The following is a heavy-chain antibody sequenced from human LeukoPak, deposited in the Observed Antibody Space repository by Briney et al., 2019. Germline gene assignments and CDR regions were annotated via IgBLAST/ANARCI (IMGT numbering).Heavy chain of an antibody. CDR3: ARGRYYDILTGYYSPTWYYYYMDV. J-gene: IGHJ6*03. Sequence: GGSLRLSCAASGFTFSSYSMNWVRQAPGKGLEWVSSISSSSSYIYYADSVKGRFTISRDNAKNSLYLQMNSLRAEGTAVYYCARGRYYDILTGYYSPTWYYYYMDVWGKGTTVTVSS. V-gene: IGHV3-21*01. CDR1: GFTFSSYS. D-gene: IGHD3-9*01. CDR2: ISSSSSYI.